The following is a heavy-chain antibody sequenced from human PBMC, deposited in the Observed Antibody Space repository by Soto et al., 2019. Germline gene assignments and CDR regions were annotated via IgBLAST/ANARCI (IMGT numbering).Heavy chain of an antibody. J-gene: IGHJ6*02. CDR3: ARKKFRYYDSSGYYPPYYYGMDV. D-gene: IGHD3-22*01. V-gene: IGHV1-69*02. Sequence: SVKVSCKASGGTFSSYTISWVRQAPGQGLEWMGRIIPILGIANYAQKFQGRVTITADKSTSTAYMELSSLRSEDTAVYYCARKKFRYYDSSGYYPPYYYGMDVWGQGTTVTVSS. CDR2: IIPILGIA. CDR1: GGTFSSYT.